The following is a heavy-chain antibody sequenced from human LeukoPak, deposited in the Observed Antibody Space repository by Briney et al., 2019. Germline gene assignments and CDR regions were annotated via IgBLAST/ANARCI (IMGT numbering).Heavy chain of an antibody. CDR1: GFTFSSYG. CDR3: GRHIYPWKYADGFDI. CDR2: ISTSSSYI. Sequence: GGSLRPSCAASGFTFSSYGMHWVRQAPGKGLEWVSFISTSSSYIHYADSVKGRFTISRDNSKNTMYLQVNSLRAEDTAVYYCGRHIYPWKYADGFDIWGQGTMVTVSS. J-gene: IGHJ3*02. D-gene: IGHD1-7*01. V-gene: IGHV3-NL1*01.